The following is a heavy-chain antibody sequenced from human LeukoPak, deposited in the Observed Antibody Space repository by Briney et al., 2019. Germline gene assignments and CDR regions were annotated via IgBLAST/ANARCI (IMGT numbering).Heavy chain of an antibody. CDR1: GFTFNSYA. CDR2: ISGSGSNT. D-gene: IGHD3-22*01. V-gene: IGHV3-23*01. CDR3: AKRDSNDYYYSASDY. Sequence: GGSLRLSCAASGFTFNSYAMSWVRQAPGKGLEWVSVISGSGSNTYHADSVKGRFTISRDNSKNTLYLQMNSLRAEDTAVYYCAKRDSNDYYYSASDYWGQGTLVTVSS. J-gene: IGHJ4*02.